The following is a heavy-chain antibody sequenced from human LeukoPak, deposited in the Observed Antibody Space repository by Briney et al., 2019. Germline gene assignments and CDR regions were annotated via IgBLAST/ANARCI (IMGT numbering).Heavy chain of an antibody. V-gene: IGHV1-18*01. CDR1: GYMFNIYG. J-gene: IGHJ6*03. CDR3: ARDARLITMLRGANNYYYYMGV. CDR2: TSVNNGDT. D-gene: IGHD3-10*01. Sequence: GASVKVSCKASGYMFNIYGISWVRQAPGQGLEWMAWTSVNNGDTKYGQKFQGRVTVTTDTSTSTAYMELRSLRSDDTAVYYCARDARLITMLRGANNYYYYMGVWGKGTTVTISS.